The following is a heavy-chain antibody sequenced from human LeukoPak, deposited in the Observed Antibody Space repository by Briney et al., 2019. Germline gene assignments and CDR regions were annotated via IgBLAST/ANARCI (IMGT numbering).Heavy chain of an antibody. V-gene: IGHV4-4*07. J-gene: IGHJ3*02. Sequence: SETLSLTCTVSGGSISSYYWSWIRQPAGKGLEWIGRIYTSGSTNYNPSLKSRVTMSVDTSKNQFSLKLSSVTAADTAVYYCARLITTVTTGDAFDIWGQGTMVTVSS. CDR3: ARLITTVTTGDAFDI. D-gene: IGHD4-17*01. CDR2: IYTSGST. CDR1: GGSISSYY.